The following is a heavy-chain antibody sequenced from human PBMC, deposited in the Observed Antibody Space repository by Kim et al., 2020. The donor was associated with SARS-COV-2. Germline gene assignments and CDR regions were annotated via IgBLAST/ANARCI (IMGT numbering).Heavy chain of an antibody. CDR2: INAGNGNT. CDR3: ARGGIDLDYGDVPFDY. J-gene: IGHJ4*02. D-gene: IGHD4-17*01. CDR1: GYTFTSYA. V-gene: IGHV1-3*01. Sequence: ASVKVSCKASGYTFTSYAMHWVRQAPGQRLEWMGWINAGNGNTKYSQKFQGRVTITRDTSASTAYMELSSLRSEDTAVYYCARGGIDLDYGDVPFDYWGQGTLVTVSS.